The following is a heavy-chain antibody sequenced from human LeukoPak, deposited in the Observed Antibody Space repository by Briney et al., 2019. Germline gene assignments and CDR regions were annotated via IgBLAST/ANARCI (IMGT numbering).Heavy chain of an antibody. CDR2: IIPIFGTA. J-gene: IGHJ4*02. CDR1: GGTFSSYA. D-gene: IGHD4-17*01. V-gene: IGHV1-69*05. Sequence: SVKVSCKASGGTFSSYAISWVRQAPGQGLEWMGGIIPIFGTANYAQKFQGRVTITRNTSIRTAYMELSSLRSEDTAVYYCARVLSGDYDRYYFDYWGQGSLVTVSS. CDR3: ARVLSGDYDRYYFDY.